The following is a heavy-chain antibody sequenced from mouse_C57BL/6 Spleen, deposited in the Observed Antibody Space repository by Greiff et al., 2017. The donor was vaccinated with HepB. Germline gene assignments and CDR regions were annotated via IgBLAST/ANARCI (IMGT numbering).Heavy chain of an antibody. CDR3: ARARMMVTPFDY. Sequence: DVKLVESGPGLVKPSQSLSLTCSVTGYSITSGYYWNWIRQFPGNKLEWMGYISYDGSNNYNPSLKNRISITRDTSKNQFFLKLNSVTTEDTATYYCARARMMVTPFDYWGQGTTLTVSS. J-gene: IGHJ2*01. CDR2: ISYDGSN. D-gene: IGHD2-3*01. V-gene: IGHV3-6*01. CDR1: GYSITSGYY.